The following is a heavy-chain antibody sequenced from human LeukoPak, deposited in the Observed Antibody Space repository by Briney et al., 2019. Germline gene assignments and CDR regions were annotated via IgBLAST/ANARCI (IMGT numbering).Heavy chain of an antibody. D-gene: IGHD2-15*01. CDR3: ARDRYCSGGSCYFWFDP. J-gene: IGHJ5*02. CDR2: ISYDGSNK. V-gene: IGHV3-30-3*01. Sequence: GGSLRLSCAASGFTFSSYAMHWVRQAPGKGLEWVAVISYDGSNKYYADSVKGRFTISRDNAKNSLYLQMNSLRAEDTAVYYCARDRYCSGGSCYFWFDPWGQGTLVTVSS. CDR1: GFTFSSYA.